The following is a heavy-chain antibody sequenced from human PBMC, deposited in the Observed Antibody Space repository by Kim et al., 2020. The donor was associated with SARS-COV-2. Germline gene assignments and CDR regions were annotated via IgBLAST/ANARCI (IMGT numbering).Heavy chain of an antibody. CDR3: ARLEYSSSWYYFDY. J-gene: IGHJ4*02. V-gene: IGHV4-39*01. Sequence: NPSRKSRVTISVDTSKNQFSLKLSSVTAADTAVYYCARLEYSSSWYYFDYWGQGTLVTVSS. D-gene: IGHD6-13*01.